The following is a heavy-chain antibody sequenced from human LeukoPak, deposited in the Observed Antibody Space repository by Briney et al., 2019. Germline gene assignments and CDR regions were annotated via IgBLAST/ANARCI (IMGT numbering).Heavy chain of an antibody. CDR3: ARGAEGGYLPVDY. Sequence: PSQTLSLTCTVSGGSISSGDYYWSWIRQPPGKGLEWIEYIYYSGSTYYNPSLKSRVTISVDTSKNQFSLKLSSVTAADTAVYYCARGAEGGYLPVDYWGQGTLVTVSS. CDR1: GGSISSGDYY. CDR2: IYYSGST. J-gene: IGHJ4*02. D-gene: IGHD3-22*01. V-gene: IGHV4-30-4*01.